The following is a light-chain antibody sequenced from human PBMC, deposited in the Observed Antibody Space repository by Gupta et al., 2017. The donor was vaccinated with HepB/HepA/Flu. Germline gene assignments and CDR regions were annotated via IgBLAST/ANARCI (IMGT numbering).Light chain of an antibody. CDR1: SSDVGSYNL. V-gene: IGLV2-23*02. CDR3: CSYAGSSTFVV. J-gene: IGLJ2*01. Sequence: QSALTQPASVSGSPGQPITISCTGTSSDVGSYNLVSWYQNHPGKAPKLMIYEVSKWPSGVCNRFSGSKSGNTASLTISGLQAEDEADYYCCSYAGSSTFVVFGGGTKLTVL. CDR2: EVS.